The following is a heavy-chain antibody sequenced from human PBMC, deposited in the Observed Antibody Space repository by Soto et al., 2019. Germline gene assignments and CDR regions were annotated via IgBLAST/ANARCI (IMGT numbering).Heavy chain of an antibody. D-gene: IGHD1-26*01. J-gene: IGHJ4*02. V-gene: IGHV1-8*01. CDR1: GYTFTSYD. CDR2: MNPNSGNT. CDR3: XRERSGSSDY. Sequence: QVQLVQSWAEVKKPGASVKVSCKASGYTFTSYDINWVRQATGQGLEWMGWMNPNSGNTGYAQKFQGRVTMTRNTXXXXAXXXLSXXXXXXXXXXXXXRERSGSSDYWGQGTLVTVSS.